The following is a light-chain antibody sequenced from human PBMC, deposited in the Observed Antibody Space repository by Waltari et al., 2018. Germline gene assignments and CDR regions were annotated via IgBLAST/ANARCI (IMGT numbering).Light chain of an antibody. CDR1: HSVNIY. CDR3: QQYNNFPWT. V-gene: IGKV1-5*03. Sequence: DVQMTQSPSTLSASVGDRVTITCRASHSVNIYLAWYQQKPGKAPNLLIYQASALEGGVPSRFSGSGSGTDFTLTINSLQPDDFATYYCQQYNNFPWTFGQGSKVEI. CDR2: QAS. J-gene: IGKJ1*01.